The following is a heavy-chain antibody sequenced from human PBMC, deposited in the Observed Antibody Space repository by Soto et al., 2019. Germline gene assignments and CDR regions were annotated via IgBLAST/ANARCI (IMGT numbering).Heavy chain of an antibody. Sequence: EVQLVESGGGLVQPGGSLRLSCAASGFTFSSYAMHWVRQAPGKGLEYVSAISSNGGSTYYANSVKGRFTISRDNSKNTLYLQMGSLRAEDMAVYYCARADSVVPPRHPGWFDPWGQGTLVTVSS. J-gene: IGHJ5*02. CDR2: ISSNGGST. CDR1: GFTFSSYA. CDR3: ARADSVVPPRHPGWFDP. D-gene: IGHD2-2*01. V-gene: IGHV3-64*01.